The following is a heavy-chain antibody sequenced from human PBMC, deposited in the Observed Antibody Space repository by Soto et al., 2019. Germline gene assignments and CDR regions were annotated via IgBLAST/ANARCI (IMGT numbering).Heavy chain of an antibody. Sequence: QVQLVESGGGVVQPGRSLRLSCAASGFTFSSYGMHWVRQAPGKGLEWVAVISYDGSNKYYADSVKGRFTISRDNSKNTLYLQMNSLRAEDTAVYYCATSTGYTIGTSFDYWGQGTLVTVSS. J-gene: IGHJ4*02. CDR3: ATSTGYTIGTSFDY. CDR2: ISYDGSNK. V-gene: IGHV3-30*03. D-gene: IGHD3-16*01. CDR1: GFTFSSYG.